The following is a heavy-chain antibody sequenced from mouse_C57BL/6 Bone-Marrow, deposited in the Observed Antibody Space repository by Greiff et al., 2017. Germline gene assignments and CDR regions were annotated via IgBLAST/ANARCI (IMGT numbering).Heavy chain of an antibody. CDR3: ARPYYYGSGDFDY. D-gene: IGHD1-1*01. V-gene: IGHV1-54*01. CDR2: INPGSGGT. CDR1: GYAFTNYL. J-gene: IGHJ2*01. Sequence: QVQLQQSGAELVRPGTSVKVSCKASGYAFTNYLIEWVKQRPGQGLEWIGVINPGSGGTNYNEKFKGKATLTADKSSSTAYMQLSSLTSEDSAVYFCARPYYYGSGDFDYWGQGTTLTVSS.